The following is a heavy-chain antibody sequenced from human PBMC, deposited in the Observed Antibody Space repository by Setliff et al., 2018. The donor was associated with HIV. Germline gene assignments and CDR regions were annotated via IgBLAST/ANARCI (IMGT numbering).Heavy chain of an antibody. J-gene: IGHJ4*02. CDR2: IIPIFGTA. D-gene: IGHD4-17*01. Sequence: ASVKVSCKASGGPFTSAFNWVRQVPGQGLEWMGGIIPIFGTANYAQNFGGRVTITADQSTTTSYLQLNSLRFEDTAIYYCAGYGDYPLPKLIYWGQGTLVTVSS. V-gene: IGHV1-69*13. CDR3: AGYGDYPLPKLIY. CDR1: GGPFTSA.